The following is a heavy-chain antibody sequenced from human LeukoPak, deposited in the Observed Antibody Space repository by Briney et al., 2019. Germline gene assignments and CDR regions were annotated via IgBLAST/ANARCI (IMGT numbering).Heavy chain of an antibody. Sequence: GGSLRLSCAASGFTFSSYGMHWVRQAPGKGLEWVAVIWYDGSNKYYADSVKGRFTISRDNSKNTLYLQMNSLRAEDTAVYYCARDQAASMVRGDIHPLGYWGQGTLVTVSS. CDR2: IWYDGSNK. CDR3: ARDQAASMVRGDIHPLGY. CDR1: GFTFSSYG. V-gene: IGHV3-33*01. D-gene: IGHD3-10*01. J-gene: IGHJ4*02.